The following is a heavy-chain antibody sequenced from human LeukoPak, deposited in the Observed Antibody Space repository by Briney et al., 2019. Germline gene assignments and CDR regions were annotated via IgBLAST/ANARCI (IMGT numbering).Heavy chain of an antibody. CDR2: IYYSGST. D-gene: IGHD6-13*01. V-gene: IGHV4-30-4*01. Sequence: PSQTLSLTCTVSGGSISSGDYYWSWIRQPPGKGLEWIGYIYYSGSTYYNPSLKSRVTISVDKSKNQFSLKLSSVTAADTAVYYCASPLLLYSSSVPADAFDIWGQGTMVTVSS. J-gene: IGHJ3*02. CDR3: ASPLLLYSSSVPADAFDI. CDR1: GGSISSGDYY.